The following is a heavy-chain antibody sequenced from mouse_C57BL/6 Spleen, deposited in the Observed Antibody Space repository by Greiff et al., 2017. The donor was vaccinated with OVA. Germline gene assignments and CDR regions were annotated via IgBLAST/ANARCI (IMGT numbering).Heavy chain of an antibody. CDR1: GYTFTSYW. D-gene: IGHD4-1*01. V-gene: IGHV1-64*01. CDR2: IHPNSGST. J-gene: IGHJ2*01. CDR3: ARVGTGTSYYFDY. Sequence: VQLQQPGAELVKPGASVKLSCKASGYTFTSYWMHWVKQRPGQGLEWIGMIHPNSGSTNYNEKFKSKATLTVDKSSSTAYMQLSSLTSEDSAVYYCARVGTGTSYYFDYWGQGTTLTVSS.